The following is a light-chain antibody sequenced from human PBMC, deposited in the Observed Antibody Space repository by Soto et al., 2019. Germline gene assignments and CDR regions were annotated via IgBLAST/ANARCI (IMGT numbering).Light chain of an antibody. J-gene: IGKJ4*01. CDR1: ENINTY. Sequence: IVLTQSPATLSVSPGETATLSCRASENINTYLAWYQQKPGQAPKLLIYDASNRATGIPARFSASGSGTDFTLTISSLEPEDFAVYYCQHRYNWPLTFGGGTKLEIK. CDR2: DAS. V-gene: IGKV3-11*01. CDR3: QHRYNWPLT.